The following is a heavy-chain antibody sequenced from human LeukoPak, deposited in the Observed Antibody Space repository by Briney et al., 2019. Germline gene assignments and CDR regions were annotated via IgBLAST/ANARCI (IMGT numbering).Heavy chain of an antibody. CDR1: GFTFSSYS. J-gene: IGHJ4*02. V-gene: IGHV3-48*04. D-gene: IGHD6-6*01. CDR2: ISSNSSTI. Sequence: PGGSLRLSCAASGFTFSSYSMNGGRQAPGKGLEGLSYISSNSSTIYYADSLKGRFTISRDNAKNSLYLQMRSLRAEDTAVSYCASLIAARKSSFDYWGQGTLVTVSS. CDR3: ASLIAARKSSFDY.